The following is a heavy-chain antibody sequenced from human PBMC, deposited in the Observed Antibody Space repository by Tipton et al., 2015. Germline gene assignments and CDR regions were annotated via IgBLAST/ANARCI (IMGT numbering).Heavy chain of an antibody. V-gene: IGHV4-39*02. D-gene: IGHD3-3*01. J-gene: IGHJ5*02. CDR2: MNYSGST. CDR3: ASEAGFLEWMSIWFDP. Sequence: TLSLTCTVSGGSVSSSSDYWSWIRQPPGKGLEWIGSMNYSGSTYYNPHLKSRVPMSVDTSKNHFSLKRNSVTAADTAVYYCASEAGFLEWMSIWFDPWGPGTRVPVSP. CDR1: GGSVSSSSDY.